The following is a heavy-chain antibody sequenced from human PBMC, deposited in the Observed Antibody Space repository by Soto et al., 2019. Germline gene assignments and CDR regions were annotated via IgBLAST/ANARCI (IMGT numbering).Heavy chain of an antibody. J-gene: IGHJ4*02. CDR3: AKLRHYSSGWYPMVTYFDK. V-gene: IGHV3-30*18. Sequence: HPGGSLRLSCAASGFTFSSYGMHWVRQAPGKGLEWVAVISYDGSNKYYADSVKGRFTISRDNSKNTLYLQMNSLRAEETAVYYCAKLRHYSSGWYPMVTYFDKWGQRTLLTVSS. CDR1: GFTFSSYG. D-gene: IGHD6-19*01. CDR2: ISYDGSNK.